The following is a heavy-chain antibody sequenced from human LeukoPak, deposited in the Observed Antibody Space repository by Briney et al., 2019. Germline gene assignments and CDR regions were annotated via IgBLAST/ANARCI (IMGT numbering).Heavy chain of an antibody. CDR3: ARGVRRYFDWLLDY. J-gene: IGHJ4*02. CDR2: IIPIFGIA. V-gene: IGHV1-69*13. CDR1: GGTFSSYA. Sequence: SVKVSCKASGGTFSSYAISWVRQAPGQGLEWMGGIIPIFGIANYAQKFQGRVTITADESTSTAYMELSSLRSEDTAVYYCARGVRRYFDWLLDYWGQGTLVTVSS. D-gene: IGHD3-9*01.